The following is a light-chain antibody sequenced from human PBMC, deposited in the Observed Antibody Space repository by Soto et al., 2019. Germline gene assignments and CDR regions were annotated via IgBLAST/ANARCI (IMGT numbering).Light chain of an antibody. Sequence: QSVLAQPASVSGSPGQSITISCTGTSSDVGGYNYVSWYQHHTGKAPKLMIFDVSNRPSGVSNRFSGSKSGNTASLTISGLQREDEADYYCSSYTTSNTRQIVFGTGTKVSVL. CDR3: SSYTTSNTRQIV. CDR2: DVS. J-gene: IGLJ1*01. CDR1: SSDVGGYNY. V-gene: IGLV2-14*03.